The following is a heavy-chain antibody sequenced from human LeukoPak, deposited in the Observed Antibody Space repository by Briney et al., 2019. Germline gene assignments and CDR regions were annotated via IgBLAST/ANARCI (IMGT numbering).Heavy chain of an antibody. CDR2: IYYSGST. CDR3: ASRGYSYGYSGLVASRLRYYFDY. D-gene: IGHD5-18*01. V-gene: IGHV4-39*07. Sequence: SETLSLTCTVSGGSISSSSYYWRWIRQPPGKGLEWIGSIYYSGSTYYNPSLKSRVTISVDTSKNQFSLKLSSVTAADTAVYYCASRGYSYGYSGLVASRLRYYFDYWGQGTLVTVSS. J-gene: IGHJ4*02. CDR1: GGSISSSSYY.